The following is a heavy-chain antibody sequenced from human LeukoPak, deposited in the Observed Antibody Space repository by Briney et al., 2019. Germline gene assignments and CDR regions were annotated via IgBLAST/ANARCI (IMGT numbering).Heavy chain of an antibody. CDR1: GGSISNYY. D-gene: IGHD1-7*01. CDR2: IYYSGST. V-gene: IGHV4-59*12. J-gene: IGHJ4*02. CDR3: ASFTITGTRMDY. Sequence: PSETLSLTCTVSGGSISNYYWSWIRQPPGKGLEWIGYIYYSGSTNYNPSLKSRVTISIDRSKNQFSLKLSSVTAADTAVYYCASFTITGTRMDYWGQGTLVTVSS.